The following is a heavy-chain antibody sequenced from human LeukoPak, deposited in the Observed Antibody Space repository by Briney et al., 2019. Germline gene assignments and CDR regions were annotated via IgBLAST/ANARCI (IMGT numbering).Heavy chain of an antibody. CDR2: IRNKVNSHTT. V-gene: IGHV3-72*01. CDR3: AKSTISSMSP. CDR1: GFTFSDHY. Sequence: GGSLRLSCAASGFTFSDHYMDWVRQAPGKGLEWVARIRNKVNSHTTENAASVKGRFTISRDDSKNTLYLQMNSLRAEDTAVYYCAKSTISSMSPWGQGTLVTVSS. J-gene: IGHJ5*02. D-gene: IGHD6-13*01.